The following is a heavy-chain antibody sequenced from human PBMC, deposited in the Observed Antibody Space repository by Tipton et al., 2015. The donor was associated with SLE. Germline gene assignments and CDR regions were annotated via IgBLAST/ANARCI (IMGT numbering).Heavy chain of an antibody. CDR1: GDSISGYY. CDR3: ARLRIVYGFHGLDY. D-gene: IGHD2-8*01. Sequence: TLSLTCTVSGDSISGYYWNWIRQPPGKGLEWIGHIFYSGSTNYNPSLKSRVAMSVDTSKNQFSLKLSSVTAADTAVYFCARLRIVYGFHGLDYWGLGTRVTVSA. CDR2: IFYSGST. V-gene: IGHV4-59*12. J-gene: IGHJ4*02.